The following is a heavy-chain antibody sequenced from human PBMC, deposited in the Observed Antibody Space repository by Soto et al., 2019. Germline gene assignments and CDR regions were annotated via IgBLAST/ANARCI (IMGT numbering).Heavy chain of an antibody. CDR1: GGTFSSYA. Sequence: QVQLVQSGAEVKKPGSSVKVSCKASGGTFSSYAISWVRQAPGQGLEWMGGIIPIFGTADYAQKFQGRVTINADESRSTAYMELRSRKSEDTAVSYCASHSSRRGYCTSTSCYGYYYGMDVWGKGTRVTVSS. J-gene: IGHJ6*04. V-gene: IGHV1-69*12. CDR3: ASHSSRRGYCTSTSCYGYYYGMDV. D-gene: IGHD2-2*01. CDR2: IIPIFGTA.